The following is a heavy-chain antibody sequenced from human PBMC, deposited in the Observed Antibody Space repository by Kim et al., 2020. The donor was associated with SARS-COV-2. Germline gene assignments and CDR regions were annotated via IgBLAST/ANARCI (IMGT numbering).Heavy chain of an antibody. V-gene: IGHV3-7*01. CDR3: ARIVWSGGYCLDF. CDR2: IKQDESEI. Sequence: GGSLRLSCAASGFTFSSHWMSWVRQAPGKGLEWVANIKQDESEIYYLGSVKGRFTISRDNAKNSLYLQMNSLRVDDTAVYYCARIVWSGGYCLDFWGQGTLVTVSS. CDR1: GFTFSSHW. J-gene: IGHJ4*02. D-gene: IGHD3-3*01.